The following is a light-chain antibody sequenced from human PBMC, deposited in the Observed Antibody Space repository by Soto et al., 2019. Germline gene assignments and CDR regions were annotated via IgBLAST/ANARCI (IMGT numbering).Light chain of an antibody. V-gene: IGLV2-11*01. CDR3: CSYAGSYTVM. CDR2: DVS. CDR1: SSDVGGYNY. J-gene: IGLJ3*02. Sequence: QSALTQPRSVSGSPGQSVTISCTGTSSDVGGYNYVSWYQQHPGKAPKLMIYDVSKRPSGVPDRFSGSKSGNTASLTISGLQAEDEADYYCCSYAGSYTVMFDGGTKLTVL.